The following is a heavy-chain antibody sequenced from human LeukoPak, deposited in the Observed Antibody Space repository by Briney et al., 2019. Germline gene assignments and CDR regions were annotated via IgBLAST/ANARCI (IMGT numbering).Heavy chain of an antibody. Sequence: GASVKVSCKASGGTFSSDAISWVRQAPGQGLDWMGRIIPTIGITNYAQKFQGRVTITADKSTSTAYMELSSLRSEDTAVYYCAREQSRYYFDYWGQGALVTVSS. V-gene: IGHV1-69*04. CDR1: GGTFSSDA. CDR2: IIPTIGIT. J-gene: IGHJ4*02. D-gene: IGHD1-14*01. CDR3: AREQSRYYFDY.